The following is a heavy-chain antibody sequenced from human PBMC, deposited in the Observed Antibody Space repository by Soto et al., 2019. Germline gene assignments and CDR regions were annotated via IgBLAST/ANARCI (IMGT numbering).Heavy chain of an antibody. J-gene: IGHJ4*02. D-gene: IGHD3-22*01. V-gene: IGHV1-18*01. CDR2: TSAYNGNT. Sequence: GASVKVSFKASGYTFTSYGISWVRQAPGQGLEWMGWTSAYNGNTNYAQKLQGRVTMTTDTSTSTAYMELRSLRSDDTAVYYCARSYYDSSGYYGGGDYWGQGTLVTVSS. CDR3: ARSYYDSSGYYGGGDY. CDR1: GYTFTSYG.